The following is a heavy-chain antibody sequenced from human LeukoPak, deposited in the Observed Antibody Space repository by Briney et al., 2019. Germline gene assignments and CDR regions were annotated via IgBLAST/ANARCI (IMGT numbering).Heavy chain of an antibody. Sequence: ASVKVSCKASGGTFTSYGISWVRQAPGQGLEWMGWISAYNGNTNYAQKLQGRVTMTTDTSTSTAYMELRSLRSDDTAVYYCARDRLFYYYDSSGYWDYWGQGTLVTVSS. CDR1: GGTFTSYG. CDR2: ISAYNGNT. V-gene: IGHV1-18*01. J-gene: IGHJ4*02. CDR3: ARDRLFYYYDSSGYWDY. D-gene: IGHD3-22*01.